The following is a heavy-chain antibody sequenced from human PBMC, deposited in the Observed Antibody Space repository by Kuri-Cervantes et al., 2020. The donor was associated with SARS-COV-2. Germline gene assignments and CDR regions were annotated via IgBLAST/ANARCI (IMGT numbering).Heavy chain of an antibody. CDR2: IYGDGST. J-gene: IGHJ4*02. Sequence: GGSLRLPCAASGFTVNNNYMAWVRQAPGKGLQWVSIIYGDGSTFYADSVKGRFTISRDNSKNTLYLQMNSLRAEDTAVYYCARRITMVRVAWVYFDYWGQGTLVTVSS. CDR1: GFTVNNNY. V-gene: IGHV3-53*01. D-gene: IGHD3-10*01. CDR3: ARRITMVRVAWVYFDY.